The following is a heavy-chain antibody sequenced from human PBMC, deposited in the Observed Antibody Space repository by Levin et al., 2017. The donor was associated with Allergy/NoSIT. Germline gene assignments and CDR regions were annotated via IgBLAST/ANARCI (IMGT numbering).Heavy chain of an antibody. V-gene: IGHV4-39*07. D-gene: IGHD2-15*01. CDR1: GGSISSSSYY. CDR3: ARVPSTTPGYYGMDV. CDR2: IYYSGST. Sequence: AGGSLRLSCTVSGGSISSSSYYWGWIRQPPGKGLEWIGSIYYSGSTYYNPSLKSRVTISVDTSKNQFSLKLSSVTAADTAVYYCARVPSTTPGYYGMDVWGQGTTVTVSS. J-gene: IGHJ6*02.